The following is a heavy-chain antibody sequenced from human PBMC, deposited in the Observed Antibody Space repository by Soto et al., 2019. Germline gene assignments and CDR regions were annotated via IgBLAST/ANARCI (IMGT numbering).Heavy chain of an antibody. Sequence: ALVKVSCKASGYTFTGYYMHWVRQAPGQGLEWMGWINPNSGGTNYAQKFQGWVTMTRDTSISTAYMELSRLRSDDTAVYYCAREKEDGYSSSWSRGYYGMDVWGQGTTVTVSS. J-gene: IGHJ6*02. CDR1: GYTFTGYY. CDR2: INPNSGGT. V-gene: IGHV1-2*04. D-gene: IGHD6-13*01. CDR3: AREKEDGYSSSWSRGYYGMDV.